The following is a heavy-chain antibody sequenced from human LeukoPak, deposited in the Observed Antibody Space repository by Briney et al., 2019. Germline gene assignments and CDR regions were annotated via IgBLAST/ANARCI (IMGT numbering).Heavy chain of an antibody. CDR2: IFYSGST. Sequence: SETLSLTCTVSGGSIRSYYWSWIRQPPGKGLECIGYIFYSGSTNYNPSLKSRVTISVDTSKNQFSLKLNSVTAANTAVYYCARHFDYDSGGDAFDVWGQGTMVTVSS. J-gene: IGHJ3*01. CDR1: GGSIRSYY. D-gene: IGHD3-10*01. V-gene: IGHV4-59*08. CDR3: ARHFDYDSGGDAFDV.